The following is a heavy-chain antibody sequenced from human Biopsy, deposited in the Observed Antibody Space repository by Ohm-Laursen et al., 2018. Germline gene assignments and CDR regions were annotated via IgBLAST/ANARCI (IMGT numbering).Heavy chain of an antibody. CDR1: GYTFSMYA. Sequence: GASVKVSCNASGYTFSMYAIIWVRQAPGQGLEWMGWSSAYNGKTNYAQNLQGRVTMTTDTSTSTAYMELRSLRSDDTAVYYCARGGTLVVVPTAVLHSFDIWGQGTMVTVSS. D-gene: IGHD2-2*01. CDR2: SSAYNGKT. CDR3: ARGGTLVVVPTAVLHSFDI. J-gene: IGHJ3*02. V-gene: IGHV1-18*01.